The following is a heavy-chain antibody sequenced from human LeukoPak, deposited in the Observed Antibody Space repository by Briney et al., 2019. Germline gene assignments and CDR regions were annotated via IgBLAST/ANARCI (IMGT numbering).Heavy chain of an antibody. CDR1: GGSFSGYY. CDR2: INHSGST. V-gene: IGHV4-34*01. D-gene: IGHD4-11*01. J-gene: IGHJ5*02. Sequence: SETLSLTCAVYGGSFSGYYWSWIRQPPGKGLEWIGEINHSGSTNYNPSLKSRVTISVDTSKNQFSLKLSSVTAADTAVYYCASYDYRPRGWFDPWGQGTLVTVSS. CDR3: ASYDYRPRGWFDP.